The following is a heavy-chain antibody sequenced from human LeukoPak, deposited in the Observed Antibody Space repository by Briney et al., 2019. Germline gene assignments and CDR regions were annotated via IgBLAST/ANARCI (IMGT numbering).Heavy chain of an antibody. D-gene: IGHD4-17*01. V-gene: IGHV4-59*01. J-gene: IGHJ3*01. CDR1: GGSISNYY. Sequence: SETLSLTCTVSGGSISNYYWNWIRQPPGKGLEWIGYIYYTGNTNYNPSLKSRVTISVDTSKNQFSLKLSSVTAADTAVYYCARVPPDYNDLHDALDLWGQGTVVTVSS. CDR2: IYYTGNT. CDR3: ARVPPDYNDLHDALDL.